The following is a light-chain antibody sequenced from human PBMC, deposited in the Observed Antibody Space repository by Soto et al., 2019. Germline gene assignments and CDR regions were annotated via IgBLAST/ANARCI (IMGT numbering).Light chain of an antibody. Sequence: DIQLTQSPSFLSASVGDRVTITCRASQGISSDLTWYQQKPGQAPKLLIYAASTLQSWVPSKFSGSGSGTEFTLTISSLLPEDFATYYCQQLNSYPPTFGQGTKVEIK. CDR3: QQLNSYPPT. V-gene: IGKV1-9*01. J-gene: IGKJ1*01. CDR1: QGISSD. CDR2: AAS.